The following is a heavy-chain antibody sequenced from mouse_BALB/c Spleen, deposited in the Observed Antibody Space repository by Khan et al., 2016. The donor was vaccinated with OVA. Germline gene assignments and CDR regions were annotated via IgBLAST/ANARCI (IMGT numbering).Heavy chain of an antibody. Sequence: EVQLQESGPGLVKPSQSLSLTCTVTGYSITSDYAWNWIRQFPGNKLEWMGYISYSGRTSYNPPLKSRITITRDTSKNQFFLQLYHVTTESTATYYGAMSVTITTVVATDFDYWGQGTTLTVSS. V-gene: IGHV3-2*02. CDR1: GYSITSDYA. CDR3: AMSVTITTVVATDFDY. J-gene: IGHJ2*01. D-gene: IGHD1-1*01. CDR2: ISYSGRT.